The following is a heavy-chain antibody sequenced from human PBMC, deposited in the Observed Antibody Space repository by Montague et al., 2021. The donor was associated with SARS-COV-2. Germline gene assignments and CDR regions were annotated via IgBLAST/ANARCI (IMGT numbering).Heavy chain of an antibody. Sequence: ETLSLTCTVSGDSINNYYWSWIRQPPGKGLEWIGNTFYSGSTMYNPSLKSRVTISVDTSKNQFSLNLSSVTAADPAVYFCARLSGYNPFDAFDIWGPGTMATVSS. V-gene: IGHV4-59*01. CDR3: ARLSGYNPFDAFDI. CDR2: TFYSGST. J-gene: IGHJ3*02. CDR1: GDSINNYY. D-gene: IGHD5-24*01.